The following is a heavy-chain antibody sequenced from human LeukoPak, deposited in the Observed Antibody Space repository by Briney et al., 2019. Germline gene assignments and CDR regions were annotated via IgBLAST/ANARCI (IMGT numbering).Heavy chain of an antibody. D-gene: IGHD2-15*01. CDR1: GSRFTSYW. V-gene: IGHV5-51*01. Sequence: GGSLKISCKGSGSRFTSYWIGWVRQMPGKGLEGMGIIYPGDSDTRYSPSFQGQVNISADKSISTAYLQWSSLKASDTAMYYCARADRGCSGGSCYDYWGQGTLVTVSS. J-gene: IGHJ4*02. CDR2: IYPGDSDT. CDR3: ARADRGCSGGSCYDY.